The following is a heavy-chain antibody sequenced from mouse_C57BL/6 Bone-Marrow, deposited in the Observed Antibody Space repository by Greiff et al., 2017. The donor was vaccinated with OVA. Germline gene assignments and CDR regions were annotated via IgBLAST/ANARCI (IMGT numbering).Heavy chain of an antibody. CDR2: IDHEDGET. D-gene: IGHD1-1*02. V-gene: IGHV14-2*01. CDR3: ARGYYSKWAFAY. J-gene: IGHJ3*01. Sequence: VQLQQSGAELVKPGASVKLSCTASGFNIKDYYMHWVKQRTEQGLEWIGRIDHEDGETTYAPKFPGKATIPADTSSITAYLQLSSLTSEDTAVYYCARGYYSKWAFAYWGQGTLVTVSA. CDR1: GFNIKDYY.